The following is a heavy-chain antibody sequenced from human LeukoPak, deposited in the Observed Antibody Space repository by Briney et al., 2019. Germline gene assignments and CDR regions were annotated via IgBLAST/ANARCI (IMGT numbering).Heavy chain of an antibody. CDR2: INPNSGGT. Sequence: ASVKVSCKASGYTFTGYYMHWVRQAPGQGLEWMGWINPNSGGTNYAQKFQGWVAMTRDTSISTAHMELSSLRSEDTAVYYCATPVRDGYNEYFQHWGQGTLVTVSS. D-gene: IGHD5-24*01. V-gene: IGHV1-2*04. CDR3: ATPVRDGYNEYFQH. CDR1: GYTFTGYY. J-gene: IGHJ1*01.